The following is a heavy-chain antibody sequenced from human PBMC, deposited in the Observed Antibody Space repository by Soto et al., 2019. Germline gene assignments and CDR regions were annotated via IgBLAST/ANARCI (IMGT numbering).Heavy chain of an antibody. CDR3: ASSHAGAHITAAVH. Sequence: SYAVADGNSRGRGDCWSWIKKPPGKGLEWIGYIYHSGSTYYNPSLKSRVTISVDRSKNQFSLKLSSVTAADTSVYYCASSHAGAHITAAVHWGQGTLVTVSS. J-gene: IGHJ4*02. CDR1: DGNSRGRGDC. CDR2: IYHSGST. D-gene: IGHD6-13*01. V-gene: IGHV4-30-2*01.